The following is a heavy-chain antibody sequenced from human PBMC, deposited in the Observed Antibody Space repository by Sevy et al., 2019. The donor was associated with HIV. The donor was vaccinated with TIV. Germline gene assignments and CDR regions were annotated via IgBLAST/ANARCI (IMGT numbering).Heavy chain of an antibody. D-gene: IGHD2-15*01. CDR3: VRDGLASATDFDY. CDR2: IKEDGSDK. CDR1: GFTFSNYW. V-gene: IGHV3-7*01. J-gene: IGHJ4*02. Sequence: GESLKISCEVSGFTFSNYWMTWVRQAPGKGLEWVANIKEDGSDKYYGDSVKGRFSLSRDNAKNSLYLQMDSLGAEDTAVYYCVRDGLASATDFDYWGQGTLVTVSS.